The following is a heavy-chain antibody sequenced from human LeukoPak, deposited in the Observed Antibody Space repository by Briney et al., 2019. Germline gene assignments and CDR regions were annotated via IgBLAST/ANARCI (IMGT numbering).Heavy chain of an antibody. CDR3: ARTYCGGDCYYSYFDY. V-gene: IGHV5-51*01. D-gene: IGHD2-21*02. CDR2: IYPGDSDV. Sequence: GESLKISCKGSGYSFSTYWISWVRQMPGKGLEWMGIIYPGDSDVRYSPSFQGQVTISADKSISTAYLQWSSLEASDTAMYYCARTYCGGDCYYSYFDYWGQGTLVTVSS. CDR1: GYSFSTYW. J-gene: IGHJ4*02.